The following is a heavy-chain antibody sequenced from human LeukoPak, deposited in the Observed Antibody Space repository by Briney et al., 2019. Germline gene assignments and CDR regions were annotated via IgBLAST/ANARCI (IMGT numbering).Heavy chain of an antibody. J-gene: IGHJ4*02. CDR1: GYTFTSYY. V-gene: IGHV1-46*03. D-gene: IGHD2-2*01. CDR2: INPSGGST. CDR3: ARDLTGKLLLCGLFDY. Sequence: ASVKVSCKASGYTFTSYYMHWVRQAPGQGLEWVGIINPSGGSTSYAQKFQGRVTMTRDTSTSTVYMELSSPRSEDTAVYYCARDLTGKLLLCGLFDYWGQGTLVTVSS.